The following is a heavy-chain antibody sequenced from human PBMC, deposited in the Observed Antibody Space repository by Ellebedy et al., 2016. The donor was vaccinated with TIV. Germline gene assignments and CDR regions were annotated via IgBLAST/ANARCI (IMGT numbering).Heavy chain of an antibody. J-gene: IGHJ4*02. Sequence: PGGSLRLSCAASGFTFSSYGMHWVRQAPGKGLEWVAVIWYDGSNKYYADSVKRRFTISRDNSKNTPYLQMNSLRAEDTAVYYCAREDSSGRYPPLDYWGQGTLVTVSS. CDR2: IWYDGSNK. CDR3: AREDSSGRYPPLDY. V-gene: IGHV3-33*01. D-gene: IGHD6-19*01. CDR1: GFTFSSYG.